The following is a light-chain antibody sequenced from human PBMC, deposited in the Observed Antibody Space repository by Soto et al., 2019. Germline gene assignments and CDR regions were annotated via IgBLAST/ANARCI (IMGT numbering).Light chain of an antibody. J-gene: IGKJ1*01. Sequence: ETVLTQSPGTLSLSPGERVTLSCRASQSVCNRCLAWYQQKPGQSPRLLIYGASTRATGIPDRFSGSGSGTAFTLTISRPEPEDFAVYYCQHYGTTPWTFGQGTKVGIK. CDR3: QHYGTTPWT. CDR1: QSVCNRC. V-gene: IGKV3-20*01. CDR2: GAS.